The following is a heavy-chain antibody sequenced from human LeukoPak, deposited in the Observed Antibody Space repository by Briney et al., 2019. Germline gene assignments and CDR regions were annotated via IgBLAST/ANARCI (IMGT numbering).Heavy chain of an antibody. D-gene: IGHD4-17*01. CDR2: IYYTGTT. V-gene: IGHV4-61*01. CDR1: GGSVTRGTYY. CDR3: ASPGPDYGDYAYAY. J-gene: IGHJ4*02. Sequence: PSETLSLTCSVSGGSVTRGTYYWTWIRQSAGKGLEWIGYIYYTGTTNYNPSLKSRVTISLDTSKNQFSLRVSSVTAADTGTYYCASPGPDYGDYAYAYWGQGSLVTVSS.